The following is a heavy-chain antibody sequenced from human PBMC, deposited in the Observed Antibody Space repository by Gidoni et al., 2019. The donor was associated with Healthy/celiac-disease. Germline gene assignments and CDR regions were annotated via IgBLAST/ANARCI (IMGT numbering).Heavy chain of an antibody. V-gene: IGHV1-69*01. Sequence: QVQLLQPGAEVKKPGSSVKVSCKASGGTFSSNAISWVRQAPGQGLEWMGGIIPIFGTANYAQKCQGRVTITADESTSTADMELSSLRSEDTAVYYCARAGVVPAARNYYYGMDVWGKGTTVTVSS. CDR2: IIPIFGTA. CDR1: GGTFSSNA. D-gene: IGHD2-2*01. J-gene: IGHJ6*04. CDR3: ARAGVVPAARNYYYGMDV.